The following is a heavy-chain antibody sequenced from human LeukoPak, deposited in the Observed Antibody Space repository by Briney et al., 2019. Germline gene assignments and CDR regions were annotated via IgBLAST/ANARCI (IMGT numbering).Heavy chain of an antibody. V-gene: IGHV1-69*13. CDR1: GGTFSSYA. CDR3: ARGEYCSSTSCYSFDY. CDR2: IIPIFGTA. J-gene: IGHJ4*02. D-gene: IGHD2-2*02. Sequence: SVKVSCKASGGTFSSYAISWVRQAPGQGLEWMGGIIPIFGTANYAQKFQGRVTITADESTSTAYMELSSLRSEDTAVYYCARGEYCSSTSCYSFDYWGQGTLVTVSS.